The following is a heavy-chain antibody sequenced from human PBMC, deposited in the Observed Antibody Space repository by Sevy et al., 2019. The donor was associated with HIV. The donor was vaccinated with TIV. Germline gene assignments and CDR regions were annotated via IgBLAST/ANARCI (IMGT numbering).Heavy chain of an antibody. V-gene: IGHV4-31*03. CDR2: IYYSGST. CDR3: ATQTSYYDYVWGSYRYFDY. CDR1: GGSISSGGYY. D-gene: IGHD3-16*02. Sequence: SETLSLTCTVSGGSISSGGYYWSWIRQHPGKGLEWIGYIYYSGSTYYNPSLKSRVTISVDTSKNQFSLRLSPVTAADTAVYYCATQTSYYDYVWGSYRYFDYWGQGTLVTVSS. J-gene: IGHJ4*02.